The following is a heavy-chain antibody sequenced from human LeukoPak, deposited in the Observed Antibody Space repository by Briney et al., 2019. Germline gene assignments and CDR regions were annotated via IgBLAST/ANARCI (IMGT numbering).Heavy chain of an antibody. D-gene: IGHD3-22*01. CDR3: AKPPWDYYDSSGYYFDY. V-gene: IGHV3-30*18. CDR2: ISYDGSNK. Sequence: PGRSVRLSCAASGFTFSSYGMHWVRQAPGKGLEWVAVISYDGSNKYYADSVKGRFTISRDNSKNTLYLQMNSLRAEDTAVYYCAKPPWDYYDSSGYYFDYWGQGTLVTVSS. CDR1: GFTFSSYG. J-gene: IGHJ4*02.